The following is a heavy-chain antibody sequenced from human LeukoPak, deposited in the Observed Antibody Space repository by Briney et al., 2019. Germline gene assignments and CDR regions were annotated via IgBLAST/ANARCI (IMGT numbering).Heavy chain of an antibody. V-gene: IGHV4-34*01. D-gene: IGHD3-22*01. J-gene: IGHJ4*02. CDR1: GGSFSGYY. Sequence: ASETLSLTCAVYGGSFSGYYWSWIRQPPGKGLEWIGEINHSGSTNYNPSLKSRVTISLDTSKKQFSLKLNSVTAADTAVYYCARINYFDSSGYFYSDYWGQGTLVTVSS. CDR3: ARINYFDSSGYFYSDY. CDR2: INHSGST.